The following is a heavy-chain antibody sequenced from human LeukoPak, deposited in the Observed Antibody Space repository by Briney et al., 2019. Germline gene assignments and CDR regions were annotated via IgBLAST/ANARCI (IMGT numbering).Heavy chain of an antibody. CDR3: ARPVLRLSGAFEF. V-gene: IGHV1-2*02. CDR1: GYTFTDYY. Sequence: AASVKVSCKASGYTFTDYYLHWVRQAPGQGLEWMGRFNPNSGGTDYAQMFQGRVTMTRDTSINTAYMELSRLRSDDTAMYYCARPVLRLSGAFEFWGQGTPVIVSS. D-gene: IGHD3-16*01. J-gene: IGHJ4*02. CDR2: FNPNSGGT.